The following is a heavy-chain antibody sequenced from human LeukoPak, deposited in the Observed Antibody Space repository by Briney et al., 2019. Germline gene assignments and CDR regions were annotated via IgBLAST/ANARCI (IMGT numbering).Heavy chain of an antibody. CDR3: ARGLQYYDILTGYSGYYYMDV. CDR2: MNPNSGNT. Sequence: ASVKVSCKASRYTFTSYDINWARQATGQGLEWMGWMNPNSGNTGYAQKFQGRVTMTRNTSISTAYMELSSLRSEDTAVYYCARGLQYYDILTGYSGYYYMDVWGKGTTVTVSS. J-gene: IGHJ6*03. CDR1: RYTFTSYD. D-gene: IGHD3-9*01. V-gene: IGHV1-8*01.